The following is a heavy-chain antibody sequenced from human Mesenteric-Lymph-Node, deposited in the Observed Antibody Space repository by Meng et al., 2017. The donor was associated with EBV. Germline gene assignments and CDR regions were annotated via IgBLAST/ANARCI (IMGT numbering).Heavy chain of an antibody. D-gene: IGHD6-19*01. J-gene: IGHJ4*02. CDR2: INHSENT. V-gene: IGHV4-34*01. Sequence: QVQLQQWGAGLLKPSEXLSLTCAVNGGSFSGYYWSWIRQSPGKGLEWIGEINHSENTNHNPSLESRVTMSVDTSKNHFSLRLNSVTAADTAVYYCARAQHTSGWYVYFDYWGQGTLVTVSS. CDR3: ARAQHTSGWYVYFDY. CDR1: GGSFSGYY.